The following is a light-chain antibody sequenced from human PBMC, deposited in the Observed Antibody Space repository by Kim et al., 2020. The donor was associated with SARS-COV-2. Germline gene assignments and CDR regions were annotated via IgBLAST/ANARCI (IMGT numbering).Light chain of an antibody. V-gene: IGKV1-8*01. CDR2: AAS. Sequence: SKGDRVTITCRASQSISNYLGWYQQTPGRAPKLLIYAASTLKSVVPSRFSGSGSGTDFTLTISCLQSEYVATYYCQQYYSYPRTFGQGTKVDIK. CDR1: QSISNY. CDR3: QQYYSYPRT. J-gene: IGKJ1*01.